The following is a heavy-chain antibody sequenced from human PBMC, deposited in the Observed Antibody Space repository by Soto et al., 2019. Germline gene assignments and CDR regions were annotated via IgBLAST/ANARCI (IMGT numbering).Heavy chain of an antibody. Sequence: EVQLVESGGVVVQPGGSLRLSCAASGFTFEDFTMHWVRQAPGKGLEWVSLISWDGVTAYYADSVQRRFTISRDNSKNSLYLQMDSLRTEDTALYYCGKDSFSAAAGTMWFDPWGQGTLVTVSS. CDR3: GKDSFSAAAGTMWFDP. V-gene: IGHV3-43*01. CDR2: ISWDGVTA. J-gene: IGHJ5*02. D-gene: IGHD6-13*01. CDR1: GFTFEDFT.